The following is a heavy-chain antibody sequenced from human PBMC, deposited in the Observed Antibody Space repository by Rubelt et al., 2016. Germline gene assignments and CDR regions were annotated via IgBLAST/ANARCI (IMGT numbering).Heavy chain of an antibody. CDR1: GYTFTSYG. V-gene: IGHV1-18*01. J-gene: IGHJ4*02. Sequence: QVQLVQSGAEVKKPGASVKVSCKASGYTFTSYGISWVRQAPGQGLEWMGWISAYNGNTNCARRFPGSVTMTTDTSTSTAYMELRGLRSDDTAVYYCARDCSSTSCYTSDYWGQGTLVTVSS. CDR2: ISAYNGNT. D-gene: IGHD2-2*02. CDR3: ARDCSSTSCYTSDY.